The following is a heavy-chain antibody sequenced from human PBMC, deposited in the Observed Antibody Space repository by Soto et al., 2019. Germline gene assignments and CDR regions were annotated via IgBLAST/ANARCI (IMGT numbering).Heavy chain of an antibody. CDR1: GGSFSGYY. D-gene: IGHD3-22*01. Sequence: SETLSLTCAVYGGSFSGYYWSWIRQPPGKGLEWIGEINHSGSTNYNPSLKSRVTISVDTSKNQFSLKLSSVTAADTAVYYCARSGGPYYRAYFQHWGQGTLVTVSS. CDR2: INHSGST. J-gene: IGHJ1*01. V-gene: IGHV4-34*01. CDR3: ARSGGPYYRAYFQH.